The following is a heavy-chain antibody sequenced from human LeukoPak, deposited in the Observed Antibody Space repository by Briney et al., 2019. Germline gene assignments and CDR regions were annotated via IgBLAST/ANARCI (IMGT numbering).Heavy chain of an antibody. CDR3: ARDEAIFGAGYYYGMDV. J-gene: IGHJ6*02. Sequence: SQTLSLTCTVSGGSINSGGHYWRWIRQHPGTGLEWIGYINYSGSTYYNPSLKSRVTISIDTSQNQFSLKLSSVTAADTAVYYCARDEAIFGAGYYYGMDVWGQGTTVTVSS. V-gene: IGHV4-31*03. D-gene: IGHD3-3*01. CDR1: GGSINSGGHY. CDR2: INYSGST.